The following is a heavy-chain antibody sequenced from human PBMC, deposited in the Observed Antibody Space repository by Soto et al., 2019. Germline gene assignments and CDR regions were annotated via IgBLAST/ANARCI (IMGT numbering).Heavy chain of an antibody. CDR2: IIPIFGTV. J-gene: IGHJ2*01. Sequence: QVQLVQSGAEVKKPGSSVKVSCKASGGTFSNYPVSWVRQAPGQGLEWMGGIIPIFGTVNYAQKFQGRLTITADESPSTGYMELSSLRSEDTAVYYCARGNHRWLQLWYFDLWGRGTLVTVSS. CDR1: GGTFSNYP. CDR3: ARGNHRWLQLWYFDL. V-gene: IGHV1-69*12. D-gene: IGHD5-12*01.